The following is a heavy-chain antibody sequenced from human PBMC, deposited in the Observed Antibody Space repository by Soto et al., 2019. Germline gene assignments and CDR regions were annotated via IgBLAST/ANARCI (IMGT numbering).Heavy chain of an antibody. J-gene: IGHJ3*02. Sequence: SETLSLTCTVSGGSISSYYWSWIRQPPGKGLEWIGYIYYSGSTNYNPSLKSRVTISVDTSKNQFSLKLSSVTAADTAVYYCASYDILTGYYIGQGNDAFDIWGQGTMVTVSS. CDR2: IYYSGST. CDR3: ASYDILTGYYIGQGNDAFDI. CDR1: GGSISSYY. D-gene: IGHD3-9*01. V-gene: IGHV4-59*01.